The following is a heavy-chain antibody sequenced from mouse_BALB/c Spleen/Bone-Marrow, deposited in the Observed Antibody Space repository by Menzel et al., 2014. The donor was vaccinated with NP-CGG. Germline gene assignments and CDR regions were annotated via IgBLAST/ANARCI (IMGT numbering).Heavy chain of an antibody. CDR2: INPSNGRT. J-gene: IGHJ2*01. V-gene: IGHV1S81*02. Sequence: QVQLQQSGAELVKPGASVKLSCKASGYTFTSYWMHWVKQRPGQGLEWIGEINPSNGRTNYNEKFKSKATLTVDKSSSTAYMQLSSPTSEDSAVYYCARTYFDYWGQGTTLTVSS. CDR3: ARTYFDY. CDR1: GYTFTSYW.